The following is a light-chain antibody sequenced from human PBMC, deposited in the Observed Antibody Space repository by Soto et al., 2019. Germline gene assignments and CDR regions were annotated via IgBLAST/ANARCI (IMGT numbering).Light chain of an antibody. CDR1: SSDVGTYDY. CDR3: RSYTISGTLCV. J-gene: IGLJ1*01. V-gene: IGLV2-14*01. CDR2: DVG. Sequence: QSALTQPASVSGSPGQSITISCTGTSSDVGTYDYVSWYQQHPGKAPKLMIYDVGNRPSGVSNRFSGSKSGYTASLTISGLQAEDEADYYCRSYTISGTLCVFGTGTQLTVL.